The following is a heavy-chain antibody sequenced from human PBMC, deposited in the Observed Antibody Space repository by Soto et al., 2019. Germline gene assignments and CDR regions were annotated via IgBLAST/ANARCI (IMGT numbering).Heavy chain of an antibody. J-gene: IGHJ4*02. CDR2: IYHGST. Sequence: QLQLQESGSGLVKSSQTLSLTCAVSGGSISSGGYSWSWIRQPPGKGLEWIGYIYHGSTYYNPSLKSRVTXSXDXXKNQFSLKLSSVTAADTAVYYCARAGGLGAVAVDYWGQGTLVTVSS. CDR1: GGSISSGGYS. D-gene: IGHD6-19*01. CDR3: ARAGGLGAVAVDY. V-gene: IGHV4-30-2*01.